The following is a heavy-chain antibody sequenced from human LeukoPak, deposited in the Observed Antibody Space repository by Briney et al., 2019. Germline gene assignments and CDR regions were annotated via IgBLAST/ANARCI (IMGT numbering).Heavy chain of an antibody. D-gene: IGHD4-23*01. V-gene: IGHV3-30*02. Sequence: GGSLRLSCAASGFNFGSYAMHWVRQAPGKGLDWVAFIRYDGADTYYADSVKGRFTVSRDNSKNTLYLQMNSLTAEDTALYYCAKEGGGRTFDYWGQGTLVTVSS. CDR1: GFNFGSYA. CDR3: AKEGGGRTFDY. CDR2: IRYDGADT. J-gene: IGHJ4*02.